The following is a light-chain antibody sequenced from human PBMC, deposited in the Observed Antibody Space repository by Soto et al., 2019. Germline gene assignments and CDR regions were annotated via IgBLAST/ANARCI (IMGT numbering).Light chain of an antibody. CDR3: QQGHNWPLT. V-gene: IGKV1-27*01. Sequence: DIQMTQSPSSLSASLGDRVTITCRASQGIGVYLAWFQQKPGKVPRLLIYAASALQSGVPSRFSGGGSGTDFTLTINSLQPEDVATYYCQQGHNWPLTFGQGTRLEI. J-gene: IGKJ2*01. CDR2: AAS. CDR1: QGIGVY.